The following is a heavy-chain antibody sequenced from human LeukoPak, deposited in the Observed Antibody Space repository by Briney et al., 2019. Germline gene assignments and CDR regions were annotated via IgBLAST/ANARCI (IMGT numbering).Heavy chain of an antibody. V-gene: IGHV3-21*01. D-gene: IGHD2-15*01. CDR3: ARVTSGGGTLFDY. J-gene: IGHJ4*02. Sequence: WGSLRLSCAASGFTFSSYSMNWVRQAPGKGLEWVSSISSSSSYIYYADSVKGRFTISRDNAKNSLYLQMNSLRAEDTAVYYCARVTSGGGTLFDYWGQGTLVTVSS. CDR1: GFTFSSYS. CDR2: ISSSSSYI.